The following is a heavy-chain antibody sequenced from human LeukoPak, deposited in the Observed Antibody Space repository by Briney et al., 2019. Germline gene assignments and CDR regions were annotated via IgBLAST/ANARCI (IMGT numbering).Heavy chain of an antibody. CDR1: VFTFNTYW. Sequence: GSLRLSCTASVFTFNTYWMSWVRQAPGKGLEWVASIKQDESEKYCLDSVKGRFTISRDNAKNSLYLQMNSLRAEDTAVYYCARVSDQPDSSAYRPFDYWGQGALVTVSS. V-gene: IGHV3-7*01. J-gene: IGHJ4*02. CDR3: ARVSDQPDSSAYRPFDY. D-gene: IGHD3-22*01. CDR2: IKQDESEK.